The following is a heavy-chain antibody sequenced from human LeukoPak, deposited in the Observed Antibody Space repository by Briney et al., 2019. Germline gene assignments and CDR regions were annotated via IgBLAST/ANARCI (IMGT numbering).Heavy chain of an antibody. Sequence: SETLSLTCTVSSGSISSTGYYWGWIRQPPGKGLEWIGSIYYSGIAYYNPSLKSRLTISVDTSKNQSSLKLNSVTAPDTAVYYCARHGPAWDWFDPWGQGTLVTVSS. J-gene: IGHJ5*02. CDR2: IYYSGIA. V-gene: IGHV4-39*01. CDR3: ARHGPAWDWFDP. CDR1: SGSISSTGYY.